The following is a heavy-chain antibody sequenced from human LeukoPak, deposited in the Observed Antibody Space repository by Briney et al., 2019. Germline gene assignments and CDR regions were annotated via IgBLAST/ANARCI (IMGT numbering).Heavy chain of an antibody. CDR3: ARDGTRGYNYDY. D-gene: IGHD5-24*01. V-gene: IGHV5-51*01. Sequence: GESLKISCMGSGYTFTNHWIGWVRQMPGKGLEWMGMIWPDDSNIKYSPSFQGQVTISADKSIRTVYLQWNSLKASDTAIYYCARDGTRGYNYDYWGQGTLVTVSS. CDR2: IWPDDSNI. CDR1: GYTFTNHW. J-gene: IGHJ4*02.